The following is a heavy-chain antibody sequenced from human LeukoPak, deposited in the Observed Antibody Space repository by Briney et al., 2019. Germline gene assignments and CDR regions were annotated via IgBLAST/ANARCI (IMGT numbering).Heavy chain of an antibody. CDR3: ARHEPYDSSGYLDY. D-gene: IGHD3-22*01. Sequence: SETLSLTCTVSGGSISSYYWSWIRQPPGKGLEWIGYIYYSGSTNYNPSLKSRVTISVDTSKNQFSLKLSSVTAADTAVYYCARHEPYDSSGYLDYWGQGTLVTVSS. CDR1: GGSISSYY. V-gene: IGHV4-59*01. J-gene: IGHJ4*02. CDR2: IYYSGST.